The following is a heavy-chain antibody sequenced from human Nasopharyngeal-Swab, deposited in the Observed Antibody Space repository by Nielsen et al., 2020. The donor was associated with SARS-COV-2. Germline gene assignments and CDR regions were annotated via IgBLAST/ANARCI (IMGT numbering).Heavy chain of an antibody. CDR1: GFTFSDSA. D-gene: IGHD2-15*01. Sequence: ETLSLTCAASGFTFSDSAIHWVRQASGKGLEWVGRVRSNGNNYATAYSASVKGRFIIFRDDPTNTAYLQMNSLKTDDTAMYYCTRCGGGCYSGRDYWGQGTLVTVSS. CDR3: TRCGGGCYSGRDY. CDR2: VRSNGNNYAT. J-gene: IGHJ4*02. V-gene: IGHV3-73*01.